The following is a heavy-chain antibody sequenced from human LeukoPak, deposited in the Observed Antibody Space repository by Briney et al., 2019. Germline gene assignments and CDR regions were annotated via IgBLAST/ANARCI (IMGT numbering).Heavy chain of an antibody. Sequence: SETLSLTCTVSGAPISKYYWNWIRQPPGKGLEWIGYIHHTGSTDCNPSLKSRVTLSVDTSKNQFSLKLSSVTAADTAVYYCARVDVVVPAAMGPVVDYWGQGTLVTVSS. CDR1: GAPISKYY. CDR2: IHHTGST. CDR3: ARVDVVVPAAMGPVVDY. J-gene: IGHJ4*02. D-gene: IGHD2-2*01. V-gene: IGHV4-59*08.